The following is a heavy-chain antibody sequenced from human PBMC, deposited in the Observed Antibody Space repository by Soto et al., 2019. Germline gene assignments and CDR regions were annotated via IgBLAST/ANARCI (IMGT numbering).Heavy chain of an antibody. J-gene: IGHJ4*02. CDR2: ISAHRGHT. D-gene: IGHD1-26*01. V-gene: IGHV1-18*01. CDR1: GHISGHYG. CDR3: ARDGDQWDQRVCDN. Sequence: QVQLVQSAPELTKPGASVKVSCRVSGHISGHYGISWVRLRAGQGLEWMGWISAHRGHTNYAHKFRGRVTMTTDPSSATVSMELTNLLSDDTAVYFCARDGDQWDQRVCDNWGQGTLVTVSS.